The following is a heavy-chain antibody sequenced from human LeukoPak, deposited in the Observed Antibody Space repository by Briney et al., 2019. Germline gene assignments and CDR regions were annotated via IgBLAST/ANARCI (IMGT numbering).Heavy chain of an antibody. CDR1: GFTFDDYG. Sequence: PGGSLRLSCAASGFTFDDYGMSWVRQAPGKGLEWVSGINWNGGSTGYADSVKGRFTISRDNSKNTLYLQMNSLRAEDTAVYYCAKGKRRYYYDSSGYDAFDIWGQGTMVTVSS. CDR2: INWNGGST. CDR3: AKGKRRYYYDSSGYDAFDI. J-gene: IGHJ3*02. D-gene: IGHD3-22*01. V-gene: IGHV3-20*04.